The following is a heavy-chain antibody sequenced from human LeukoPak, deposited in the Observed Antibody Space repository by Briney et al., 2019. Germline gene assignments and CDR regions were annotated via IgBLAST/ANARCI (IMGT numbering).Heavy chain of an antibody. CDR1: GFTFSSYA. Sequence: GGSLRLSCAASGFTFSSYAMTWVRQAPGKGLEWVSAVSGHGGKTYYAESVKGRFTISRDSSNNILFLQMNSLRAEDTALYYCAKANSGTSYYFDYWGQGTLVTVSS. CDR3: AKANSGTSYYFDY. CDR2: VSGHGGKT. D-gene: IGHD3-10*01. J-gene: IGHJ4*02. V-gene: IGHV3-23*01.